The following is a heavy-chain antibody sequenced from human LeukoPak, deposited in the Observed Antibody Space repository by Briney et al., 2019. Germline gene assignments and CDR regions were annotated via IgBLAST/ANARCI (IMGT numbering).Heavy chain of an antibody. V-gene: IGHV4-39*01. CDR2: LYYSGTT. J-gene: IGHJ3*02. CDR3: ARRPEALHAFDI. Sequence: PSETLSITCTVSGDSISSSGYYWGWIRQSPGKGLEWIGSLYYSGTTYYNPSLKSRVTISADTSKNQFSLKVSSVTAADTAVYYCARRPEALHAFDIWGQGTTVTVSS. CDR1: GDSISSSGYY.